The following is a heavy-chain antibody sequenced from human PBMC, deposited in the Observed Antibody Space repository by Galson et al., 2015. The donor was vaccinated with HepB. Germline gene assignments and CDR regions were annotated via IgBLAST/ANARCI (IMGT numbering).Heavy chain of an antibody. J-gene: IGHJ4*02. Sequence: SLRLSCAASGFTFSSYGMHWVRQAPGKGLEWVAVISYDGSNKYYADSVKGRFTISRDNSKNTLYLQMNSLRAKDTAVYYCAKDLFVDPGDYWGQGTLVTVSS. CDR3: AKDLFVDPGDY. CDR2: ISYDGSNK. D-gene: IGHD3-10*02. CDR1: GFTFSSYG. V-gene: IGHV3-30*18.